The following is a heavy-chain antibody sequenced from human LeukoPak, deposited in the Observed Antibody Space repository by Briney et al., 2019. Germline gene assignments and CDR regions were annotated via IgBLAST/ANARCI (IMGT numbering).Heavy chain of an antibody. Sequence: PGGSLRLSCAASGFTFSSYSMNWVRQAPGKGLEWVSSISSSSSYIYYADSVKGRFTISRDNAKNSLYLQMNSLRAEDTAVYYCARAARAAGGNDHWGQGTLVTVSS. CDR2: ISSSSSYI. V-gene: IGHV3-21*04. J-gene: IGHJ4*02. CDR1: GFTFSSYS. CDR3: ARAARAAGGNDH. D-gene: IGHD6-13*01.